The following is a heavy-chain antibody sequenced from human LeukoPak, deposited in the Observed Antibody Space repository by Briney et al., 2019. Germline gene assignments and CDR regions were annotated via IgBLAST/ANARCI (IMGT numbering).Heavy chain of an antibody. CDR3: AKDEMITFGGAIDY. D-gene: IGHD3-16*01. Sequence: GGSLSLSCAASGFTFDDYAMHWVRQAPGKGLEWVSLISWDGGSTYYADSVKGRFTISRDNSKNSLYLQMNSLRAEDTALYYCAKDEMITFGGAIDYWGQGTLVTVSS. V-gene: IGHV3-43D*03. CDR2: ISWDGGST. J-gene: IGHJ4*02. CDR1: GFTFDDYA.